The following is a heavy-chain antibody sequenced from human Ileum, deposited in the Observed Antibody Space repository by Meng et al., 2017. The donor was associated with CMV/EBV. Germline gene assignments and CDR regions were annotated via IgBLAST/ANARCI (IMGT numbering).Heavy chain of an antibody. V-gene: IGHV4-59*01. CDR3: ALGEQLPTDY. J-gene: IGHJ4*02. CDR1: GGSISSYY. CDR2: IYYSGST. D-gene: IGHD3-10*01. Sequence: GSLRLSCTVSGGSISSYYWSWIRQPPGKGLEWIGYIYYSGSTNYNPSLKSRVTISVDTSKNQFSLKLSSVTAADTAVYYCALGEQLPTDYWGQGTLVTVSS.